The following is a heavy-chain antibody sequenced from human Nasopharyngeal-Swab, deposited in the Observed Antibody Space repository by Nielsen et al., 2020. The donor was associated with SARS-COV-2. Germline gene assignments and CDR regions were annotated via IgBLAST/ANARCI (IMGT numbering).Heavy chain of an antibody. J-gene: IGHJ4*02. CDR1: GFIPSDSW. V-gene: IGHV3-74*01. CDR2: INNDGSRT. CDR3: ARDFDKTGD. D-gene: IGHD7-27*01. Sequence: GGSLRLSCSFSGFIPSDSWIHWVRQAPGKGLVWVSRINNDGSRTGYADSVQGRFIVSRDNAKSTVFLQMNGLRAEDTAVYYCARDFDKTGDWGQGTLVTVSS.